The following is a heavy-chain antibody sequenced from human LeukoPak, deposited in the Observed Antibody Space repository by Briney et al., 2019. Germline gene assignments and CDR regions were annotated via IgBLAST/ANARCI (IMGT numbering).Heavy chain of an antibody. J-gene: IGHJ4*02. V-gene: IGHV1-8*01. CDR1: GYTFTSYD. CDR2: MNPNSGNT. D-gene: IGHD6-19*01. Sequence: ASVKVSCKASGYTFTSYDINWVRQATGQGLEWMGWMNPNSGNTGYAQKFQGRVTMTRNTSISTAYMELSSLRSEDTAVYYCAREIRSSGWYRHWGQGTLVTVSS. CDR3: AREIRSSGWYRH.